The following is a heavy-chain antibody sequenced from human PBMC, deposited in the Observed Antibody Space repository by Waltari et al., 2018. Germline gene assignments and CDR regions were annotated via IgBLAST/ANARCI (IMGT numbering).Heavy chain of an antibody. J-gene: IGHJ4*02. CDR2: ISTYNGNT. CDR3: ASAYCGGDCYSFDY. Sequence: QVQLVQSGAEVKKPGASVKVSCTASGYTFTSYGISWVRQAPGQGLEWMGWISTYNGNTNYAQKLQGRVTMTTDTSTSTDYMELRSLRSDDTAVYYCASAYCGGDCYSFDYWGQGTLVTVSS. D-gene: IGHD2-21*01. CDR1: GYTFTSYG. V-gene: IGHV1-18*01.